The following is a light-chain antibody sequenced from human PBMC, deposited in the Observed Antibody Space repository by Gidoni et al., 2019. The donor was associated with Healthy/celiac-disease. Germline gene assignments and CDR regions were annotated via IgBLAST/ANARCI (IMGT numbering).Light chain of an antibody. J-gene: IGLJ2*01. CDR3: SSYTSSSTLEV. CDR1: SSDVGGYNY. CDR2: DVS. Sequence: QSALPQPASVSGPPGQSLTISCTGTSSDVGGYNYVSWYQQHPGKAPKLMIYDVSNRPSGVSNRFSGSKSGNTASLTISGLQAEDEADYYCSSYTSSSTLEVFGGGTKLTVL. V-gene: IGLV2-14*01.